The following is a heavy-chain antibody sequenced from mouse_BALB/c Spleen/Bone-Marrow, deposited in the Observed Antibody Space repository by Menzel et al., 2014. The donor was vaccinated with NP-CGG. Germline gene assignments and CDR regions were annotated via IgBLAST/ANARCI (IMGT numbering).Heavy chain of an antibody. CDR2: TSSGSSTI. J-gene: IGHJ1*01. Sequence: EVQGVESGGGLVQPGGSRKLSCAASGFTFSSFGMHWVRQAPEKGLEWVAYTSSGSSTIYYADTVKGRFTISRDNPKNTLFLQMTSLRSEDTAMYYCARYYGNYSGYFDVWGAGTTVTVSS. CDR3: ARYYGNYSGYFDV. CDR1: GFTFSSFG. D-gene: IGHD2-1*01. V-gene: IGHV5-17*02.